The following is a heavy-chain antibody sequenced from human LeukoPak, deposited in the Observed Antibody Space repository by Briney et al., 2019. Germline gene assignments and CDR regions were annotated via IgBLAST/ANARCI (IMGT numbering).Heavy chain of an antibody. D-gene: IGHD5-12*01. CDR2: INHSGST. Sequence: SETLSLTCAVYGGSFSGYYWSWIPQPPGKGLEWIGEINHSGSTNYNPSLKSRVTISVDTSKNQFSLKLSSVTAADTAVYYCARKYRGYDPPDYSGQGTLVSVSS. V-gene: IGHV4-34*01. CDR1: GGSFSGYY. CDR3: ARKYRGYDPPDY. J-gene: IGHJ4*02.